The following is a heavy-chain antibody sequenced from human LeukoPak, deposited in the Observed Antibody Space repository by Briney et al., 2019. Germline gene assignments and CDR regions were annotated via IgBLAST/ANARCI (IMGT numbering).Heavy chain of an antibody. CDR2: INPNSGGT. CDR1: GYTFTGYY. CDR3: AREFEKGAFDI. J-gene: IGHJ3*02. V-gene: IGHV1-2*02. Sequence: ASVKVSCKASGYTFTGYYMHWVRQAPGQGLEWMGWINPNSGGTNYAQKFQGRVTMTRDTSTSTVYMELSSLRSEDTAVYYCAREFEKGAFDIWGQGTMVTVSS.